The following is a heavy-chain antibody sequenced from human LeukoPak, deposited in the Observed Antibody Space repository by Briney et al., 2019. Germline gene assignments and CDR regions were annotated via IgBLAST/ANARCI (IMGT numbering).Heavy chain of an antibody. D-gene: IGHD1-26*01. Sequence: PGRSLRLSCAASGFTFSSYGMHWVRQAPGKGLEWVAVISYDGSNKYYADSVKGRFTISRDNSKNTLYLQMNSLRAEDTAVYYCAKDKKRGEPGPFDYWGQGTLVTVSS. V-gene: IGHV3-30*18. CDR3: AKDKKRGEPGPFDY. J-gene: IGHJ4*02. CDR1: GFTFSSYG. CDR2: ISYDGSNK.